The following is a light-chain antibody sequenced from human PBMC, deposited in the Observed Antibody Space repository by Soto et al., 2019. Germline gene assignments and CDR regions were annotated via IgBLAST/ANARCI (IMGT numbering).Light chain of an antibody. Sequence: EIVLTRSPGTLSLSPGEIATVSFMAGQSVSSNYLAWYQQKPGQAPRLLIYGASSRATGIPDKFSGSGSGTDFTLTIDGLEPEDFAVYYCQQYGYSPITFGQGTRLETK. J-gene: IGKJ5*01. V-gene: IGKV3-20*01. CDR3: QQYGYSPIT. CDR1: QSVSSNY. CDR2: GAS.